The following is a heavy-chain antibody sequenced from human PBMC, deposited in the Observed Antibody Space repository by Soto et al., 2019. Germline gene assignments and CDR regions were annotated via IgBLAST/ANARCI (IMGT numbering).Heavy chain of an antibody. V-gene: IGHV4-59*01. D-gene: IGHD6-6*01. CDR2: IYYSGST. CDR1: GGSISSYY. CDR3: ARDRQLVQKYYYGMDV. J-gene: IGHJ6*02. Sequence: PSETLSLTCTVSGGSISSYYWSWIRQPPGKGLEWIGYIYYSGSTNYNPSLKSRVTISVDTSKNQFSLKLSSVTAADTAVYYCARDRQLVQKYYYGMDVWGQGTTVTVSS.